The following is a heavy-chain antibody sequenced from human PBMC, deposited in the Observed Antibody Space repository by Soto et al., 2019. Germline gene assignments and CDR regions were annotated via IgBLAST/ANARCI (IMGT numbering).Heavy chain of an antibody. CDR3: ATTSQFRYYDILTGPFDY. V-gene: IGHV1-24*01. D-gene: IGHD3-9*01. J-gene: IGHJ4*02. Sequence: QVQLVQSGAEVKKPGASVKVSCKVSGYTLTELSMHWVRQAPGKGLEWMGGFDPEDGETIYAQKFKGRINMTEDTSTDTAYMELSSLRSEDTAVYYCATTSQFRYYDILTGPFDYWGQGTLVTVSS. CDR1: GYTLTELS. CDR2: FDPEDGET.